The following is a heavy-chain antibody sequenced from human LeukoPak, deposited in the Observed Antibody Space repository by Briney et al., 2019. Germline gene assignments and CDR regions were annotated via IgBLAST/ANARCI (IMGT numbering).Heavy chain of an antibody. J-gene: IGHJ4*02. CDR3: ASGTGGVDTACNY. CDR1: GYTFTSYY. Sequence: ASVKVSCKASGYTFTSYYMHWVRQAPGQGLEWMGWINTNTGNPTYAQGFTGRFVFSLDTSVSTAYLQISSLKAEDTAVYYCASGTGGVDTACNYWGQGTLVTVSS. V-gene: IGHV7-4-1*02. CDR2: INTNTGNP. D-gene: IGHD5-18*01.